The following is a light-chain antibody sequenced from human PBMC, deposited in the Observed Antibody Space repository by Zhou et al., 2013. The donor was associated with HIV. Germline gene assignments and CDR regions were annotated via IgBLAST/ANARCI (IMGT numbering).Light chain of an antibody. V-gene: IGKV1-5*03. Sequence: DIQMTQSPSTLSASVGDRVTITCRASQNINSWLAWYQQKPGQAPNLLIYKASNLESGVPSRFSGSGSGTEFTLTISSLQPDDFATYYCQQYYSHSRTFGQG. CDR1: QNINSW. CDR2: KAS. J-gene: IGKJ1*01. CDR3: QQYYSHSRT.